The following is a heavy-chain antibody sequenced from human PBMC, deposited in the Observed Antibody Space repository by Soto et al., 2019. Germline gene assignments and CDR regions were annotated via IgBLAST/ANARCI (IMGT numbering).Heavy chain of an antibody. Sequence: SVKVSCKASGYTFTRYTMNWVRQAPGQRLEWMGWINPDNGNTKSSQKFQDRVIITRDTSASTVYMDLSSLRSEDTAVYYCARGIATGQLDPWGQGTLVTVSS. CDR1: GYTFTRYT. CDR2: INPDNGNT. J-gene: IGHJ5*02. D-gene: IGHD2-15*01. CDR3: ARGIATGQLDP. V-gene: IGHV1-3*01.